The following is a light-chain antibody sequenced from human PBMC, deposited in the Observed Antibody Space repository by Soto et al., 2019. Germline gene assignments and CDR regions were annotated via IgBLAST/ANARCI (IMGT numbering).Light chain of an antibody. CDR3: SSYTSHSTPWV. CDR1: SSDVGGFDF. J-gene: IGLJ3*02. Sequence: QSVLTQPASVSGSPGQSITISCTGTSSDVGGFDFVSWYQHHPGTAPKLLVYEVSNRPSRVSSSFSGSKSGTTAALPISGLQAEDEADYYCSSYTSHSTPWVFGGGTKLTVL. CDR2: EVS. V-gene: IGLV2-14*01.